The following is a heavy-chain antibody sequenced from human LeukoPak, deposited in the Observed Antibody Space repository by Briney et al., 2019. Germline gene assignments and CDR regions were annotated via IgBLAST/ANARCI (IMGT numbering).Heavy chain of an antibody. J-gene: IGHJ4*02. CDR1: GFSFSPYS. V-gene: IGHV3-23*01. CDR2: ISHSGDKT. CDR3: AKDHGFWSGHFFFFDY. D-gene: IGHD3-3*01. Sequence: SGGSLRLSCAASGFSFSPYSMNWVRQAPGKGLEWVSGISHSGDKTYYADFVKGRFTISRDNSNNMVYLQMNSLTAGDTAVYYCAKDHGFWSGHFFFFDYWGQGTLVTVSS.